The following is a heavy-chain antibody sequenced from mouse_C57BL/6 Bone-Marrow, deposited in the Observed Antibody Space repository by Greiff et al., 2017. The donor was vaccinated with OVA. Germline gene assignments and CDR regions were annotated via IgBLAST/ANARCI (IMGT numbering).Heavy chain of an antibody. D-gene: IGHD4-1*01. CDR3: ARRELGKYYFDY. CDR2: INPSSGYT. V-gene: IGHV1-4*01. Sequence: VNLVESGAELARPGASVKMSCKASGYTFTSYTMHWVKQRPGQGLEWIGYINPSSGYTKYNQKFKDKATLTADKSSSTAYMQLSSLTSEDSAVYYCARRELGKYYFDYWGQGTTLTVSS. J-gene: IGHJ2*01. CDR1: GYTFTSYT.